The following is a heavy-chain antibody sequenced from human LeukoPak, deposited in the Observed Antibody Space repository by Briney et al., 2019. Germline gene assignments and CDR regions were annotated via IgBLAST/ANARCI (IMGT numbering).Heavy chain of an antibody. D-gene: IGHD3-3*01. CDR2: IYYSGST. J-gene: IGHJ4*02. V-gene: IGHV4-39*01. CDR1: GGSISSSSYY. Sequence: SETLSLTCTVSGGSISSSSYYWGWIRQPPGKGLEWIGSIYYSGSTYYNPSLKSRVTISVDTSKNQFSLKLSSVTAADTAVYYCARHGRAAWSGYDRGQGTLVTVSS. CDR3: ARHGRAAWSGYD.